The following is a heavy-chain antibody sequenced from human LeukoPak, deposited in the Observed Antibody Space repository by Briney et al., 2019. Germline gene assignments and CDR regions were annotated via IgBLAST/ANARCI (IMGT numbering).Heavy chain of an antibody. Sequence: GGSLRLSCAASGFTLSSYSMNWVRQAPGKGLEWVSSISSSSSYIYYADSVKGRFTISRDNSKTMLYLQMRSLRAEDMAVYYCAKEGAYYDFWSGSGWDYWGQGTLVTVSS. CDR2: ISSSSSYI. CDR3: AKEGAYYDFWSGSGWDY. V-gene: IGHV3-21*04. J-gene: IGHJ4*02. D-gene: IGHD3-3*01. CDR1: GFTLSSYS.